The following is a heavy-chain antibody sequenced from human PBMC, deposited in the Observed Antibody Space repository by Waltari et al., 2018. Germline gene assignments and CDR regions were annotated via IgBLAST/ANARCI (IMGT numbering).Heavy chain of an antibody. D-gene: IGHD2-2*03. CDR1: GFTFSNSY. CDR3: ARVVDGSFDI. V-gene: IGHV3-53*02. CDR2: IYSGDNT. J-gene: IGHJ3*02. Sequence: EVQLVETGGGLIQPGGSLRLSCSASGFTFSNSYMNWVRQAPGKGLEWLSLIYSGDNTYYADSVKGRFTISRDSSKNTVYLQMNSLRAEDTAVYFCARVVDGSFDIWGQGTMVTVSS.